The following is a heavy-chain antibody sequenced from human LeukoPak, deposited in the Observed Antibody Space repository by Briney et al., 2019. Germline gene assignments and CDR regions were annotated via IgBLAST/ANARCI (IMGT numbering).Heavy chain of an antibody. CDR1: GFTFSSYS. V-gene: IGHV3-21*01. J-gene: IGHJ4*02. CDR2: ISSSSSYI. Sequence: GGSLRLSCAASGFTFSSYSMNWVRQAPGKGLEWVSSISSSSSYIYYADSVKGRFTISRDNAKNSLYLQMNSLRAEDTAVYYCARVPTPAQGIAVAGSGGLDYWGQGTLVTVSS. CDR3: ARVPTPAQGIAVAGSGGLDY. D-gene: IGHD6-19*01.